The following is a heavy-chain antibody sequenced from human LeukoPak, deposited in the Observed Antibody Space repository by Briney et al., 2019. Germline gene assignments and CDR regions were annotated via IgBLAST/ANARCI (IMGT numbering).Heavy chain of an antibody. V-gene: IGHV1-2*02. D-gene: IGHD2-2*01. J-gene: IGHJ6*03. CDR3: ARDPPHDIVVVPAARGDYMDV. Sequence: ASVKVSCKASGYTLTGYYMHWVRQAPGQGLEWMGWISPNSGGTNYAQKFQGRVTMTRDTSISTAYMELSRLRSDDTAVYYCARDPPHDIVVVPAARGDYMDVWGKGTTVTVSS. CDR2: ISPNSGGT. CDR1: GYTLTGYY.